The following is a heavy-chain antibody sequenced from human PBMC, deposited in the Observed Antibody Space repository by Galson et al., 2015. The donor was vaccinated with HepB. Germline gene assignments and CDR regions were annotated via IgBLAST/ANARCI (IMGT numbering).Heavy chain of an antibody. Sequence: SLRLSCAASGFTFSSYAMHWVRQAPGKGLEWVAVISYDGSNKYYADSVKGRFTISRDKSKNTLYLQMNSLRAEDPAVYYCAREDSSCYYYSPFDYWGQGTLVTVSS. CDR2: ISYDGSNK. CDR1: GFTFSSYA. J-gene: IGHJ4*02. V-gene: IGHV3-30-3*01. CDR3: AREDSSCYYYSPFDY. D-gene: IGHD3-22*01.